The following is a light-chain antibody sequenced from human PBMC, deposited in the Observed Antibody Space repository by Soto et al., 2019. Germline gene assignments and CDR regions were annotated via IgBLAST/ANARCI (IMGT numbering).Light chain of an antibody. V-gene: IGLV2-14*01. J-gene: IGLJ2*01. CDR3: SSYTSSSRLEVE. CDR1: SSDVGIYKH. Sequence: QSALTQPASVSGSPGQSITISCTGISSDVGIYKHVSWYQHHPGKAPKLILYEVTNRPSGVSNRFSGSKSANTASLTISGLQADDAADYYCSSYTSSSRLEVEFGGGTQLTVL. CDR2: EVT.